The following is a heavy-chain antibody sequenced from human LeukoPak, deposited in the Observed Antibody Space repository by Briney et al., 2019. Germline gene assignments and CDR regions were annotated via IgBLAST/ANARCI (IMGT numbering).Heavy chain of an antibody. CDR1: GYSITSGYY. V-gene: IGHV4-38-2*02. J-gene: IGHJ4*02. CDR3: ARDCSGGSCTHY. Sequence: PSETLSLTCSVSGYSITSGYYWGWIRQPPGKGLEWIGSIYHGGSTHYNPSLKSRVTISVDTSKNQLSLRLTSVTASDTAVYFCARDCSGGSCTHYWGQGTLVTVSS. D-gene: IGHD2-15*01. CDR2: IYHGGST.